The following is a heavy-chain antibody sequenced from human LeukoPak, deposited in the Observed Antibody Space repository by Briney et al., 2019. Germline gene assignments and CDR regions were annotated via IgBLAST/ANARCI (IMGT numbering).Heavy chain of an antibody. CDR1: GFTFSSYW. CDR3: ARIRPTAR. CDR2: INSDGSST. D-gene: IGHD3-10*01. V-gene: IGHV3-74*01. Sequence: GGTLRLSSAVSGFTFSSYWMHWVRHAPGKGLVWVSRINSDGSSTRYTDSPKGRYTISRDNAKNTLHLQMNSLRAEDSAVYYCARIRPTARWGQGTLVTVSS. J-gene: IGHJ4*02.